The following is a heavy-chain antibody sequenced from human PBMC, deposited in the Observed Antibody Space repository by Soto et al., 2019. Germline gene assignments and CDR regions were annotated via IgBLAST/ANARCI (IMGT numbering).Heavy chain of an antibody. V-gene: IGHV1-18*01. J-gene: IGHJ4*02. CDR2: ISTSKGDT. CDR3: ATRSPAFAF. Sequence: QVQMVQSGPEVKKPGASVKVSCKTSGYTFTSYGVAWVRQAPGQGLEWRGWISTSKGDTTYAQKCQGRVTMTTDTATSTAYMETRSLTSDDTAVYYCATRSPAFAFWGQGTLVTVSS. CDR1: GYTFTSYG.